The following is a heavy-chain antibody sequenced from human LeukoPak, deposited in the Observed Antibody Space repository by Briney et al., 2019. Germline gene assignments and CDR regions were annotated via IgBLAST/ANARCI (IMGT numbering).Heavy chain of an antibody. CDR3: AKDPYCSSTSCPRYMDV. D-gene: IGHD2-2*01. CDR2: IRYDGSNK. Sequence: GGSLRLSCAASGFTFGSYGMHWVRQAPGKGLEWVAFIRYDGSNKYYADSVKGRFTISRDNSKNTLYLQMNSLRAEDTAVYYCAKDPYCSSTSCPRYMDVWGKGTTVTVSS. V-gene: IGHV3-30*02. J-gene: IGHJ6*03. CDR1: GFTFGSYG.